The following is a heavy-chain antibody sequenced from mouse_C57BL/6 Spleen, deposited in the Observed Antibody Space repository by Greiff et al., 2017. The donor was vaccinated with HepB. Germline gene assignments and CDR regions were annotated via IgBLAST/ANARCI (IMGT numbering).Heavy chain of an antibody. V-gene: IGHV1-61*01. CDR1: GYTFTSYW. Sequence: VQLQQPGAELVRPGSSVKLSCKASGYTFTSYWMDWVKQRPGQGLEWIGNIYPSDSETHYNQKFKDKATLTVDKSSSTAYMQLSSLTSEDSAVYYCAREGGYYYGSSYPWYFDVWGTGTTVTVSS. CDR3: AREGGYYYGSSYPWYFDV. D-gene: IGHD1-1*01. J-gene: IGHJ1*03. CDR2: IYPSDSET.